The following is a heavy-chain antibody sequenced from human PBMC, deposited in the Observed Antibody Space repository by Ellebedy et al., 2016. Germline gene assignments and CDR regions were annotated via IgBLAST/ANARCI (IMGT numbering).Heavy chain of an antibody. CDR3: ATLRGSPSQSWVVAAGD. CDR1: GGSISSSSYY. CDR2: IYYSGST. V-gene: IGHV4-39*07. J-gene: IGHJ4*02. Sequence: SETLSLXXTVSGGSISSSSYYWGWIRQPPGKGLEWIGSIYYSGSTNYNPSLKSRVTISVDTSKNQFSLKLSSVTAADTAVYYCATLRGSPSQSWVVAAGDWGQGTLVTVSS. D-gene: IGHD2-15*01.